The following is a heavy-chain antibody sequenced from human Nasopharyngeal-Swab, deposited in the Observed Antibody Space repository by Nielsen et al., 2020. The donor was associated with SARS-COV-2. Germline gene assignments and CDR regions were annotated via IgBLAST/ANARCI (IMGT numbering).Heavy chain of an antibody. CDR3: AKLSSSGWYGRD. D-gene: IGHD6-19*01. CDR2: ISGSGGST. V-gene: IGHV3-23*01. CDR1: GFTFSSYA. J-gene: IGHJ4*02. Sequence: GESLKISCAASGFTFSSYAMSWVRQAPGKGLEWVSAISGSGGSTYYADSVKGRFTISRDNSKNTLYMQMKSLRAEDTAVYYCAKLSSSGWYGRDWGQGTLVTVSS.